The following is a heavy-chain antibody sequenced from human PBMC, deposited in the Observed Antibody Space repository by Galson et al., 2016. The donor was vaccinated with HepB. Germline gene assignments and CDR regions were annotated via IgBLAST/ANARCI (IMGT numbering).Heavy chain of an antibody. CDR3: AASEYGSGSFNY. V-gene: IGHV3-11*01. D-gene: IGHD3-10*01. CDR2: ISPSGTTK. J-gene: IGHJ4*02. CDR1: GLIFSNYY. Sequence: SLRLSCAASGLIFSNYYISWIRQAPGKGLEWVTYISPSGTTKFYIDSVKGRSTISGDNANHSIYLQMNSLRVEDTAMYYCAASEYGSGSFNYWGQGILVSVSA.